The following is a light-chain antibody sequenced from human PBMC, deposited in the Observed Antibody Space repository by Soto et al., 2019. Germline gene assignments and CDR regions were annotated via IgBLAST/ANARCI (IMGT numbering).Light chain of an antibody. CDR1: QSVSSSY. CDR2: GAS. J-gene: IGKJ1*01. CDR3: QKYGSSPRT. Sequence: EIVLTQSPGTLSLSPGERATLSCRASQSVSSSYLAWYQQKPGQAPRPLIYGASSRATGIPDRFSGSGSGTDFTLTISRLEPEDFAVYYCQKYGSSPRTFGQGTKVEIK. V-gene: IGKV3-20*01.